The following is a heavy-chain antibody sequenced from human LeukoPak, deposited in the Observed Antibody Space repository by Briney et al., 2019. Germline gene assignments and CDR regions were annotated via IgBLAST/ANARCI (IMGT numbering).Heavy chain of an antibody. CDR1: GGSISSYY. CDR2: IYTSGST. CDR3: ARDSYCSSTSCYPYSSSWYGNDAFDI. Sequence: PSETLSLTCTVSGGSISSYYWSCIRQPAGKGLEGIGRIYTSGSTNYNPSLKSRVTMSADTSQNQVSLQLSSVTDADTAVYYCARDSYCSSTSCYPYSSSWYGNDAFDIWGQGTMVTVSS. V-gene: IGHV4-4*07. D-gene: IGHD2-2*01. J-gene: IGHJ3*02.